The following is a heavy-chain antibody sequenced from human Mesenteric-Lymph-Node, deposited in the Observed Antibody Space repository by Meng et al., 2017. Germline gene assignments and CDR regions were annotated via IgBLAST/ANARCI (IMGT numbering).Heavy chain of an antibody. J-gene: IGHJ4*02. D-gene: IGHD3-22*01. V-gene: IGHV4-39*01. Sequence: QLQATESGPGLVKPSETLSLTCTVSGGSTTSTSYYWDWIRQSPAKGLEWIGTIGYSGTIVYNPSLSSRVTMTLDTSKNQFSLKLSSVTAPDTAVYYCARRVHDGSGHHYFDYWGQGTLVTVSS. CDR1: GGSTTSTSYY. CDR2: IGYSGTI. CDR3: ARRVHDGSGHHYFDY.